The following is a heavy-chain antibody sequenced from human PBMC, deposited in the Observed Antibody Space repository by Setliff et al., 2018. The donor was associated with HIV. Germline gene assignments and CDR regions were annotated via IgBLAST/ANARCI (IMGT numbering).Heavy chain of an antibody. V-gene: IGHV1-8*02. CDR1: GYTFTSYD. D-gene: IGHD6-13*01. J-gene: IGHJ3*02. Sequence: ASVKVSCKASGYTFTSYDINWVRQATGQGLEWMGWMNPNSGNTGYAQKFQGRVTMTRNTSISTAYMELSSLRSEDTAVYYCARGSSYSSSGYVFRPQALNDAFDIWAQGTMVTVSS. CDR3: ARGSSYSSSGYVFRPQALNDAFDI. CDR2: MNPNSGNT.